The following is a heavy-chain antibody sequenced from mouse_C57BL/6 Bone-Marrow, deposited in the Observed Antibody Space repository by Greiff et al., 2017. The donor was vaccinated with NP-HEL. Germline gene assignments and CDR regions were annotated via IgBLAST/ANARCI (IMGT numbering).Heavy chain of an antibody. Sequence: EVQGVESGGGLVKPGGSLKLSCAASGFTFSDYGMHWVRQAPEKGLEWVAYLSSGSSTIYYADTVKGRFTISRDNAKNTMFLQMTSLRSEDTAMDYCASGAGTEWYFDVWGTGTTVTVSS. CDR1: GFTFSDYG. J-gene: IGHJ1*03. V-gene: IGHV5-17*01. CDR2: LSSGSSTI. CDR3: ASGAGTEWYFDV. D-gene: IGHD4-1*01.